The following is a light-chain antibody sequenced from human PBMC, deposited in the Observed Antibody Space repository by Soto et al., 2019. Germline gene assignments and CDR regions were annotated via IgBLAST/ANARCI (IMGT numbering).Light chain of an antibody. CDR2: AAS. CDR1: QGISSY. CDR3: QQYYSYPYT. V-gene: IGKV1-8*01. J-gene: IGKJ2*01. Sequence: AIRMTQSPSSLSASTGDRVTITCRASQGISSYLAWYQQKPGKAPKLLIDAASTLQSGVPSRFSGSGSGTDFTLTISCLQAEDFATYDCQQYYSYPYTFGQGTKLEIK.